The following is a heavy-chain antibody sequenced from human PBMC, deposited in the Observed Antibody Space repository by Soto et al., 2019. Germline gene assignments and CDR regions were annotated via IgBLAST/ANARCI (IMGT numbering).Heavy chain of an antibody. CDR1: GFTFSSYS. Sequence: GGSLRLSCAASGFTFSSYSMNWVRQAPGKGLEWVSSISSSSSYIYYADSVKGRFTISRDNSKNTLYLQMNSLRAEDTAVYYSAKVPNPYRSSTSCYWFAPWGQGTLVTVSS. D-gene: IGHD2-2*01. V-gene: IGHV3-21*04. J-gene: IGHJ5*02. CDR3: AKVPNPYRSSTSCYWFAP. CDR2: ISSSSSYI.